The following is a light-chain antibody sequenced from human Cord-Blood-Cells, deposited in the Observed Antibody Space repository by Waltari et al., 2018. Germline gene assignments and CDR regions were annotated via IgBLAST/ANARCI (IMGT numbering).Light chain of an antibody. CDR2: EGS. CDR3: CSYAGSVV. J-gene: IGLJ2*01. V-gene: IGLV2-23*01. Sequence: QSALTQPASVSGSPGQSITISCTGPSSDVGRYNIVSWSQQHPGKAPKLMIYEGSKRPSGVSNRFSGSKSGNTASLTISGLQAEDEADYYCCSYAGSVVFGGGTKLTVL. CDR1: SSDVGRYNI.